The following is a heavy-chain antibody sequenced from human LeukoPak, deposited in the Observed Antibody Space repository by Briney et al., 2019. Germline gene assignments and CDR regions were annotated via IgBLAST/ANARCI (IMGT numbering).Heavy chain of an antibody. V-gene: IGHV3-23*01. Sequence: GGSLRLSCSASGFTFNNYAMSWVRQAPGKGLEWVSGISDTGGKTYYADSVEGRFTISKDKSNNVLFLQMNTLRAEDTALYYCAKAISLRYRYYFDYWGQGTLVTVSS. CDR1: GFTFNNYA. J-gene: IGHJ4*02. D-gene: IGHD2-2*02. CDR2: ISDTGGKT. CDR3: AKAISLRYRYYFDY.